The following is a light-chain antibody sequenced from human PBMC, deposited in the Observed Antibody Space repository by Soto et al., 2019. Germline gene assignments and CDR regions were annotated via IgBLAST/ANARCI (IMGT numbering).Light chain of an antibody. Sequence: EIVLTQSPGTLSLSPGERATLSCRASQSVGSSYLAWYQQKPGQAPRLLIYGASRRATGIPDRFSGSGSGTDFTLTISRLEPEDFAVYYCQQYANSPGTFGHGTTVDIK. CDR1: QSVGSSY. CDR2: GAS. CDR3: QQYANSPGT. V-gene: IGKV3-20*01. J-gene: IGKJ1*01.